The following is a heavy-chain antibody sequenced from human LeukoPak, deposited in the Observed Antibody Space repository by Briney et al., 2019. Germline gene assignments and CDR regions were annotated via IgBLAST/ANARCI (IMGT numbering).Heavy chain of an antibody. CDR2: IYTSGST. V-gene: IGHV4-4*09. CDR1: GGSISSYY. Sequence: PSETLSLTCAVSGGSISSYYWSWIRQPPGKGLEWIGYIYTSGSTNYNPSLKSRVTISVDTSKNQFSLKLSSVTAADTAVYYCARNLGSRDRFDPWGQGTLVTVSS. J-gene: IGHJ5*02. D-gene: IGHD3-10*01. CDR3: ARNLGSRDRFDP.